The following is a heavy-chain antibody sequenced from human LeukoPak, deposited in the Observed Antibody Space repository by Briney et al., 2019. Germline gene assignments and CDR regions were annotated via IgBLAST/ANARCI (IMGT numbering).Heavy chain of an antibody. J-gene: IGHJ4*02. CDR1: GVSVSSGISY. CDR3: ARHLSGIGVSYFGY. Sequence: SETLPHPFSVSGVSVSSGISYWGWIRQPPGRRLEWVGSIYYSGSTYYNPSLKSRVTISVDTSKNQFSLKLRFVTATDTAVYYCARHLSGIGVSYFGYWGQGTLVTVSS. D-gene: IGHD1-26*01. V-gene: IGHV4-39*01. CDR2: IYYSGST.